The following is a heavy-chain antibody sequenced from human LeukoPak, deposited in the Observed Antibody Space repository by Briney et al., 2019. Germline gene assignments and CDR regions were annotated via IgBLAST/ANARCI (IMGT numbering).Heavy chain of an antibody. CDR2: IRYDGSKK. D-gene: IGHD3-9*01. CDR3: ARVVHIDDILTGTIYYFDY. CDR1: GFIFSSYG. Sequence: GGSLRLSCAASGFIFSSYGMHWVRQAPGKGLEWVAFIRYDGSKKYYADSVRGRFTISRDNSKNTLYLQMNSLRAEDTAVYYCARVVHIDDILTGTIYYFDYWGQGTLVTVSS. V-gene: IGHV3-30*02. J-gene: IGHJ4*02.